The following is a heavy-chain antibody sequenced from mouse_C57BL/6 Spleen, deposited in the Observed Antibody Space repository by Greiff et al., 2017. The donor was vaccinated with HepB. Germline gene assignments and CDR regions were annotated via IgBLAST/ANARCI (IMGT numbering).Heavy chain of an antibody. CDR1: GYTFTDYN. D-gene: IGHD1-1*01. Sequence: VQLQQSGPELVKPGASVKMSCKASGYTFTDYNMHWVTQSHGKSLEWIGYINPNNGGTSYNQKFKGKATLTVNKSSSTAYMELRSLTSEDSAVYYCATGYYGSSYHWYFDVWGTGTTVTVSS. J-gene: IGHJ1*03. V-gene: IGHV1-22*01. CDR2: INPNNGGT. CDR3: ATGYYGSSYHWYFDV.